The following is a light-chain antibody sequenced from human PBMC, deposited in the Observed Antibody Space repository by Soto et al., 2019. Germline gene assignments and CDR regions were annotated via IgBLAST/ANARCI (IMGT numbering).Light chain of an antibody. V-gene: IGKV1-5*03. CDR1: QTISSW. CDR3: QHYNSYSEA. J-gene: IGKJ1*01. CDR2: KAS. Sequence: DIQMTQSPFTLSASVGDRVTITCRASQTISSWLAWYQQKPGKAPKLLIYKASTLKSGAPSRFSGRGSGTEFTLPTSSLQPDDVATYYCQHYNSYSEAFGQGTKV.